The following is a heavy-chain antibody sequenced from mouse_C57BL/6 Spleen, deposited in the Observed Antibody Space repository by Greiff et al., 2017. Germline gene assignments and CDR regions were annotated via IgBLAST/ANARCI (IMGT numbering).Heavy chain of an antibody. CDR2: IDPETGGT. V-gene: IGHV1-15*01. CDR1: GYTFTDYE. CDR3: TRTPLASQFITTVVAQGGYWYFDV. D-gene: IGHD1-1*01. Sequence: QVQLKQSGAELVRPGASVTLSCKASGYTFTDYEMHWVKQTPVHGLEWIGAIDPETGGTAYNQKFKGKAILTADKSSSTAYMELRSLTSEDSAVYYCTRTPLASQFITTVVAQGGYWYFDVWGTGTTVTVSS. J-gene: IGHJ1*03.